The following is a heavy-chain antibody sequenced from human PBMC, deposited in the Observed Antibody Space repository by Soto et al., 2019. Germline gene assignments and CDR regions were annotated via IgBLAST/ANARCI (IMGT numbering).Heavy chain of an antibody. V-gene: IGHV5-51*01. Sequence: PGESLKISCKGSGYSFTIYWIGWVLQMPWKGLEWMGIIYPGDSDTRYSPSFQGQVTISADKSISTAYLQWSSLKASDTAMYYCARTSGGEWLSSSGMDVWGQGTTVTVSS. CDR1: GYSFTIYW. J-gene: IGHJ6*02. D-gene: IGHD3-10*01. CDR3: ARTSGGEWLSSSGMDV. CDR2: IYPGDSDT.